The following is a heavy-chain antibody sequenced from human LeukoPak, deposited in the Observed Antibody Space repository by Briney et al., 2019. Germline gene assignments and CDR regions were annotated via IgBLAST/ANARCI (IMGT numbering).Heavy chain of an antibody. CDR3: ARHFSANYFDY. V-gene: IGHV4-59*01. D-gene: IGHD2-15*01. J-gene: IGHJ4*02. Sequence: PSETLSLTCTVSGGSISSYYWSWIRQPPGKGLEWIGYINYSGSTNYNPSLKSRVTISVDTSKSQFSLKLSSVTAADTAVYYCARHFSANYFDYWGQGTLVTVSS. CDR2: INYSGST. CDR1: GGSISSYY.